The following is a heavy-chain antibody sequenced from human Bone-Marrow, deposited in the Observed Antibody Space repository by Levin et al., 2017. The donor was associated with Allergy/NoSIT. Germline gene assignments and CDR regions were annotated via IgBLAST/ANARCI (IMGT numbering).Heavy chain of an antibody. V-gene: IGHV4-59*08. D-gene: IGHD2-21*02. CDR1: GGSISNYY. CDR3: ARYMYGGYNCFSMFDF. J-gene: IGHJ4*02. CDR2: IYFSGTT. Sequence: SETLSLTCSVSGGSISNYYWGWIRQPPGKGLEWIGYIYFSGTTQYNPSLKSRVTMSVDTSKNQFSLNLRSVTAADTAVYYCARYMYGGYNCFSMFDFWGQGTLVTVSS.